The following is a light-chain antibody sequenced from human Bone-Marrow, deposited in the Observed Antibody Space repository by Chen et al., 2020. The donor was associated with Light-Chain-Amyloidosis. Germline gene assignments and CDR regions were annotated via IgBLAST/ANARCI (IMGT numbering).Light chain of an antibody. CDR3: RSYTITNALV. Sequence: QSALTQPASVSGSPGQSITISCTGTSSDVGGDNHVSWYQQHPDKAPKLMIYEVTNLLSWVPDRFSGSKSDNTASLTISGLQTEDEADYFCRSYTITNALVFGSGTRVTVL. V-gene: IGLV2-14*01. J-gene: IGLJ1*01. CDR2: EVT. CDR1: SSDVGGDNH.